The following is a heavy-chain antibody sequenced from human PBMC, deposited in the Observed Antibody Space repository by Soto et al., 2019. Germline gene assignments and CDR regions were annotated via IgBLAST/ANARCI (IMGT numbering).Heavy chain of an antibody. Sequence: GGSRRLSCAAPGFTLTTYPMSGVAKAPGKGLQWCASVSVDAETYYADSVKGRFTLSRDNPTYNFFLKMNNVTADATAVYFCAKDGIRAIHIDKWGQGTLVTVSS. V-gene: IGHV3-23*01. J-gene: IGHJ4*02. CDR1: GFTLTTYP. CDR2: VSVDAET. CDR3: AKDGIRAIHIDK.